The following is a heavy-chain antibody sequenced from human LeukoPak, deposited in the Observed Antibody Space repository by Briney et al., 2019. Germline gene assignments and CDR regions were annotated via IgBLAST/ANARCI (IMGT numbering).Heavy chain of an antibody. Sequence: GRSLRLSCAASGFTFSSYAMHWVRQAPGKGLEWVANIKQDGSEKYYVDSVKGRFTISRDNAKNSLYLQMNSLRAEDTAAYYCARVDGNYGDFYFDYWGQGTLVTVSS. CDR3: ARVDGNYGDFYFDY. V-gene: IGHV3-7*01. CDR2: IKQDGSEK. D-gene: IGHD4-17*01. CDR1: GFTFSSYA. J-gene: IGHJ4*02.